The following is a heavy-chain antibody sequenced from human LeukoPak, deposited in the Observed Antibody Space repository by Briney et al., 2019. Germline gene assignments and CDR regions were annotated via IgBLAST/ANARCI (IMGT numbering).Heavy chain of an antibody. V-gene: IGHV1-69*13. CDR2: IIPIFGTA. CDR3: ARDAPHDYGDYG. J-gene: IGHJ4*02. Sequence: GASVKVSCKASGGTFSSYAISWVRQAPGQGLEWMGGIIPIFGTANYAQKFQGRVTITADESTSTAYMELSSLRSEDTAVYYRARDAPHDYGDYGWGQGTLVTVSS. D-gene: IGHD4-17*01. CDR1: GGTFSSYA.